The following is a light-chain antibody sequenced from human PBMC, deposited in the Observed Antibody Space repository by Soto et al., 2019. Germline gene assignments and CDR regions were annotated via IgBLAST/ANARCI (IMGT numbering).Light chain of an antibody. V-gene: IGLV2-14*01. CDR2: EVR. Sequence: QSALTQPASVSGSPGQSITISCTGTSSDVGDYDYVSWYQQHPGKAPKLMIYEVRNRPSGVSNRFSDSKSGNTASLAISGLQAEDEANYYCSSYTNSNTWVFGGGTKVTVL. CDR3: SSYTNSNTWV. CDR1: SSDVGDYDY. J-gene: IGLJ3*02.